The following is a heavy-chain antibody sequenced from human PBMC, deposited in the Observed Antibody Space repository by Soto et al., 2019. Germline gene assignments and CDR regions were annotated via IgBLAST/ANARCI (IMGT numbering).Heavy chain of an antibody. D-gene: IGHD3-10*01. J-gene: IGHJ4*02. CDR2: ISAYNGNT. CDR3: ARVPRITMVRGVIINGPLRFDY. V-gene: IGHV1-18*01. Sequence: GASVKVSCKASGYTFTSYGISWVRQAPGQGLEWMGWISAYNGNTNYAQKLQGRVTMTTDTSTSTAYMELRSLRSDDTAVYYCARVPRITMVRGVIINGPLRFDYWGQGTLVTVSS. CDR1: GYTFTSYG.